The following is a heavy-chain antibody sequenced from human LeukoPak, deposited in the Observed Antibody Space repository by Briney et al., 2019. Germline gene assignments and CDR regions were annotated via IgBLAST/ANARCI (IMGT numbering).Heavy chain of an antibody. D-gene: IGHD3-22*01. J-gene: IGHJ3*02. CDR3: ARESYDSSAYYGAFDI. Sequence: GASVKVSCKASGYTFTGYYMHWVRQAPGQGLEWMGWINPNSGGTNYAQKFQGRVTMTRDTSISTAYMELSRLRSDDTAVYYCARESYDSSAYYGAFDIWGQGTMVTVSS. CDR1: GYTFTGYY. V-gene: IGHV1-2*02. CDR2: INPNSGGT.